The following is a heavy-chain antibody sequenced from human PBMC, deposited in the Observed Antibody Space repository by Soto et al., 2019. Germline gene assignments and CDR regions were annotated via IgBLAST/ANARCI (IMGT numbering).Heavy chain of an antibody. J-gene: IGHJ4*02. CDR2: ISYDGSNK. Sequence: TGGSLRLSWAASGFPFSSYGMHWVSKAPGKGLEWVAVISYDGSNKYYADSVKGRFTISRDNSKNTLYLQMNSLRAEDTAVYYCAKGVAGTRPLDYWGQGTLVTAPQ. V-gene: IGHV3-30*18. CDR1: GFPFSSYG. CDR3: AKGVAGTRPLDY. D-gene: IGHD6-19*01.